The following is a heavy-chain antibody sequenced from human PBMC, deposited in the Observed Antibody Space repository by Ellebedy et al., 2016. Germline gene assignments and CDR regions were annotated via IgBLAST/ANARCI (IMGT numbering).Heavy chain of an antibody. CDR2: IDTAGET. V-gene: IGHV3-13*04. D-gene: IGHD4-17*01. CDR3: ARSFLLLWHGESYVAFDI. CDR1: GFDFNIYD. J-gene: IGHJ3*02. Sequence: GGSLRLSXAASGFDFNIYDMHWVRQAAGKGLEWVSSIDTAGETSYTGSVQGRFTVSRENAKNSVHLQMDRLRAGDTAVYYCARSFLLLWHGESYVAFDIWGQGTMVTVSS.